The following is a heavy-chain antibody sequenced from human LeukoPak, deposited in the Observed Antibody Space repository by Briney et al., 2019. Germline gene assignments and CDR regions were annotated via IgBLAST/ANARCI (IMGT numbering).Heavy chain of an antibody. J-gene: IGHJ4*02. V-gene: IGHV4-39*01. CDR3: ARTRIAARVVWSGYYFDY. Sequence: PSETLSLTCTVSGGSISSSSYYWGWIRQPPGKGLEWIGSIYYSGSTYYNPSLKSRVSISVDTSKNQFSLKLSSVTAADTAVYYCARTRIAARVVWSGYYFDYWGQGTLVTVSS. CDR2: IYYSGST. D-gene: IGHD6-6*01. CDR1: GGSISSSSYY.